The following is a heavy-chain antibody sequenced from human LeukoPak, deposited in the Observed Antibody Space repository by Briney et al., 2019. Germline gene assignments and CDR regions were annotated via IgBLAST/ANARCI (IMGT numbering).Heavy chain of an antibody. D-gene: IGHD3-10*02. CDR3: AELGITMIGGV. Sequence: GGSLRLSCAASGFSFFNHGMSWVRQPPGKGLEWVSAIGHIDTDTYYADSVKGRFTTSRDTSKSTLYLQMDSLRAEDTAVYYCAELGITMIGGVWGKGTTVTISS. J-gene: IGHJ6*04. CDR1: GFSFFNHG. CDR2: IGHIDTDT. V-gene: IGHV3-23*01.